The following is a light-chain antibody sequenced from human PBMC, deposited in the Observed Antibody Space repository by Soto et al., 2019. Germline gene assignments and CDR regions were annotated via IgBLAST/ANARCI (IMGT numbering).Light chain of an antibody. J-gene: IGKJ4*01. CDR2: KAS. CDR1: QNIYKS. Sequence: DIQMTQSPSTVSASVGDRVTITCRASQNIYKSLAWYQQKPGKAPDLLIYKASTLESGVPSRFNGSGSGTEFSLQITSLQSEDFATYYCQQSYSTPLTFGGGTKVDIK. V-gene: IGKV1-5*03. CDR3: QQSYSTPLT.